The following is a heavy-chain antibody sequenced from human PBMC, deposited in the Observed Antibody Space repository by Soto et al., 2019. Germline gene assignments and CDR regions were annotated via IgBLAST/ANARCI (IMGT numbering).Heavy chain of an antibody. CDR3: ARGRRLRSPRIFDY. CDR1: GGSFSGYY. D-gene: IGHD4-17*01. CDR2: INHSGST. Sequence: SETLSLTCAVYGGSFSGYYWSWIRQPPGKGLEWIGEINHSGSTNYNPSLKSRVTISVDTSKNQFSLKLSSVTAADTAVHYCARGRRLRSPRIFDYWGQGTLVTVSS. V-gene: IGHV4-34*01. J-gene: IGHJ4*02.